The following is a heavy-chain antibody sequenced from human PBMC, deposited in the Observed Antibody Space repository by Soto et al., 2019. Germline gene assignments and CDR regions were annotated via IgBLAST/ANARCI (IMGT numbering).Heavy chain of an antibody. Sequence: RGDSLKISCQGSGYSFTSYWIGWVRPMPGKGLEWMGIIYPGDSDTRFSPSFEGQVTISADKSLSTASLQWSRLKASDTATYSCARLTRTLRAEGNFYQPNYRDLGTRVPVSS. CDR2: IYPGDSDT. D-gene: IGHD2-2*01. V-gene: IGHV5-51*01. J-gene: IGHJ4*02. CDR3: ARLTRTLRAEGNFYQPNY. CDR1: GYSFTSYW.